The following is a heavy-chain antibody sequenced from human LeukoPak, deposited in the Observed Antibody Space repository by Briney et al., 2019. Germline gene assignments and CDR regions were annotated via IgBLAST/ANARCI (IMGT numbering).Heavy chain of an antibody. Sequence: GGSLTLSCAVSGFPFTNYLMSWVRQAPGKGLEWVANIKEDGSVMYYVDSLKGRFTISRDSAQHSLSLQMNSLRLEDRAVYFCARDLWGSYSTGSYLDYWGQGALVTVSS. CDR1: GFPFTNYL. CDR3: ARDLWGSYSTGSYLDY. J-gene: IGHJ4*02. D-gene: IGHD6-19*01. CDR2: IKEDGSVM. V-gene: IGHV3-7*01.